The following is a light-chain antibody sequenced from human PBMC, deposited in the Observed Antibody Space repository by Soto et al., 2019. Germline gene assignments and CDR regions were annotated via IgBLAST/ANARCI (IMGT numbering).Light chain of an antibody. V-gene: IGKV1-17*03. J-gene: IGKJ1*01. CDR3: QQYYSYPRT. Sequence: DIQMTQSPSDMSASVGDRVTITCRASQDISNFLVWYQQKPGKAPKLLIYAAYNLQSGVPSRFSGSGSGTDFTLTISCLQSEDFATYYCQQYYSYPRTFGQGTKVEIK. CDR1: QDISNF. CDR2: AAY.